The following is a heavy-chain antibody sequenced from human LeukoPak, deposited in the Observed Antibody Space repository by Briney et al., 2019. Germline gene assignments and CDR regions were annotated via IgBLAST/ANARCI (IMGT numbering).Heavy chain of an antibody. Sequence: SETLSLTCTVSGGSISSYYWSWIRQPPGKGLEWIGYICTSGSTNYNPSLKSRVTISVDTSKNQFSLKLSSVTAADTAVYYCARNSDYVWGSYRYGWFDPWGQGTLVTVSS. D-gene: IGHD3-16*02. CDR2: ICTSGST. CDR3: ARNSDYVWGSYRYGWFDP. V-gene: IGHV4-4*09. CDR1: GGSISSYY. J-gene: IGHJ5*02.